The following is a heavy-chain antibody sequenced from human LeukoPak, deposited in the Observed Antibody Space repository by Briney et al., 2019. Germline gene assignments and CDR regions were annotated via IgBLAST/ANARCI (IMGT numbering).Heavy chain of an antibody. CDR1: GFTFSDYY. J-gene: IGHJ5*02. CDR3: ARVVGDYDASWFDP. CDR2: ISSSGSTI. V-gene: IGHV3-11*01. D-gene: IGHD4-17*01. Sequence: GGSLRLSCAASGFTFSDYYMSWIRQAPGKGLEWVSYISSSGSTIYYADSVKGRFTISRDNAKNSLYLQMNSLRAEDTAVYYCARVVGDYDASWFDPWGQGTLVTVSS.